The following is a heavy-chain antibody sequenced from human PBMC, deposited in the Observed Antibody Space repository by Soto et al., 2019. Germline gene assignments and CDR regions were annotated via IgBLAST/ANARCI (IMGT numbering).Heavy chain of an antibody. J-gene: IGHJ5*02. D-gene: IGHD1-1*01. CDR3: ASHDPGARFDP. Sequence: QVQLVQSGAEVKKPRASVKVSCKAPRYIFTAYFMHWVRQAPGQGLEWMGWINPNNGATHYGLSFQGRVIMTRDTSISTAYMELSSLRSDDTAVYYCASHDPGARFDPWGQGTLVIVSS. V-gene: IGHV1-2*02. CDR2: INPNNGAT. CDR1: RYIFTAYF.